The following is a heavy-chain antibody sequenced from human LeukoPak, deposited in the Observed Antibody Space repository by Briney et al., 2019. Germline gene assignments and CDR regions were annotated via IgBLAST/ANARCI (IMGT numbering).Heavy chain of an antibody. D-gene: IGHD4-17*01. CDR3: ARGPDYGDYGGFDY. CDR2: IYYSGST. V-gene: IGHV4-39*07. J-gene: IGHJ4*02. Sequence: PSETLSLTCTVSGGSISSNIHYWGWIRQPPGKGLEWIGSIYYSGSTYYNPSLKSRVTISVDTSKNQFSLKLSSVTAADTAVYYCARGPDYGDYGGFDYWGQGTLVTVSS. CDR1: GGSISSNIHY.